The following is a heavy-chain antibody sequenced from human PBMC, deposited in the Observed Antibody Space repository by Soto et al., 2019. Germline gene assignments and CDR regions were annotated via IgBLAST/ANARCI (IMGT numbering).Heavy chain of an antibody. Sequence: TLSLTCSVSGASIYNGGYFWSWIRQSPGKGLEWLALIYWDDDKRYSPSLKTRLTISKDTSKNQVVLTMTNMDPVDTATYYCARTTTQGVFDIWGQGTMVT. CDR2: IYWDDDK. J-gene: IGHJ3*02. CDR1: GASIYNGGYF. D-gene: IGHD4-17*01. CDR3: ARTTTQGVFDI. V-gene: IGHV2-70*01.